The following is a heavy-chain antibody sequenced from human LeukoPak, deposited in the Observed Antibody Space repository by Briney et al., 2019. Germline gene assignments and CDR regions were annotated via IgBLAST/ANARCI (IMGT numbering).Heavy chain of an antibody. CDR1: XXTFXSXX. D-gene: IGHD6-6*01. Sequence: PGGSLRLSCAASXXTFXSXXXXXVXXXXGXXLXWXSGXXXXGGSTYHADSVKGRFTISRDNSKNTFFLQMNSLRAEDTAVYYCAKDSRYSSSSSYYYGIDVWGQGTTVTVSS. CDR3: AKDSRYSSSSSYYYGIDV. V-gene: IGHV3-23*01. J-gene: IGHJ6*02. CDR2: XXXXGGST.